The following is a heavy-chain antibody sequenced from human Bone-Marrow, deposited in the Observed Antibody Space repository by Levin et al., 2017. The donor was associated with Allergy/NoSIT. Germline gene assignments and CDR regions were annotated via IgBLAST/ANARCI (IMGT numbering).Heavy chain of an antibody. CDR1: GFTVSTHY. V-gene: IGHV3-53*01. J-gene: IGHJ4*02. CDR2: IYSGGST. D-gene: IGHD6-13*01. CDR3: ARESGLYSNSGYGIDY. Sequence: GESLKISCAASGFTVSTHYMTWVRQAPGKGLEWVSVIYSGGSTYYADSVKGRFTISRDNSQNTLFLHMNSLRAEDTAVYYCARESGLYSNSGYGIDYWGQGTLVTVSS.